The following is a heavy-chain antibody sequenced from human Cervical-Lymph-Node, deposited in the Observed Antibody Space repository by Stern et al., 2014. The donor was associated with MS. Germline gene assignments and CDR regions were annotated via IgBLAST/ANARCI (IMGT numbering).Heavy chain of an antibody. V-gene: IGHV1-46*02. CDR3: ARVLSLATSDS. Sequence: VQLVESGAAMRKPGASVKSSCEASGYTFNSYYIHLVRQPLGQRLEWVSLVNPSGSRTTYAQRCQGRVTVTGDTSTSTVYMELTGLKSEDTAVYYCARVLSLATSDSWGQGTLVVVSS. D-gene: IGHD1-1*01. CDR1: GYTFNSYY. J-gene: IGHJ4*02. CDR2: VNPSGSRT.